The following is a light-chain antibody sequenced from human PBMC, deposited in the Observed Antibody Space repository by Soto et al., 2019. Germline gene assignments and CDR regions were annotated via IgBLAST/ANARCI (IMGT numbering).Light chain of an antibody. CDR1: QSISSY. CDR3: QQSYSTPLT. J-gene: IGKJ1*01. CDR2: AAS. V-gene: IGKV1-39*01. Sequence: DIQMTQSPSSLSASVGDRVTITCRASQSISSYLNWYQQKPGKAPRLLIYAASSLQSGVPSRFSGSGSGTDFTLTISSLQPEDFATCYCQQSYSTPLTLGQGTKVDIK.